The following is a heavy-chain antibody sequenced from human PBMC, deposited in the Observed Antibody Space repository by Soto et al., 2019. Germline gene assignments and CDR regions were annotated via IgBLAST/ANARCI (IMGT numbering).Heavy chain of an antibody. CDR2: ISYDGGTK. Sequence: QVQLVESGGGVVQPGRSLRLSCAASGFTFSTNAMHWVRQAPGKGLEWVAVISYDGGTKYYADSVKGRFTISRDNAKNTLYLQIKSLGDVETAGYYCVQQFSWWSYQFDYWGQGTLVTVSS. CDR1: GFTFSTNA. D-gene: IGHD2-8*02. V-gene: IGHV3-30-3*02. CDR3: VQQFSWWSYQFDY. J-gene: IGHJ4*02.